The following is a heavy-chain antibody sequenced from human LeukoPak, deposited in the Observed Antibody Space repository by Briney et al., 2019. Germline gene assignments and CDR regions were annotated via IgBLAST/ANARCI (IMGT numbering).Heavy chain of an antibody. CDR2: MNPNSGNT. Sequence: GASVKVSCKASGYTFTSYDINWVRQASGQGLEWKGWMNPNSGNTGYAQKFQGRVTITRNTSISTAYMELSSLRSEDTAVYYCARVPGDDYSNSHFDYWGQGTLVTVSS. CDR1: GYTFTSYD. CDR3: ARVPGDDYSNSHFDY. D-gene: IGHD4-11*01. J-gene: IGHJ4*02. V-gene: IGHV1-8*03.